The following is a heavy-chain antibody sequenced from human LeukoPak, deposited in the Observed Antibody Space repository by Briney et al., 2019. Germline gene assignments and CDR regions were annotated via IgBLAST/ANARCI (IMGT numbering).Heavy chain of an antibody. CDR3: ARNLLRGVLTP. CDR1: GCSISVSKW. D-gene: IGHD3-10*01. V-gene: IGHV4-4*02. CDR2: IFHSGSV. J-gene: IGHJ5*02. Sequence: SGTLSLTCVVSGCSISVSKWWTWIRQPPGKGLEWIGEIFHSGSVVYNPSLKSRVTMSVDASNNQFSLKMTSVTAADTAVYYCARNLLRGVLTPWGQGTLVTVSS.